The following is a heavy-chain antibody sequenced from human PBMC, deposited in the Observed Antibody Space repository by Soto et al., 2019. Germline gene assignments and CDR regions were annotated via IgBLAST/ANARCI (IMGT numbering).Heavy chain of an antibody. CDR3: ARGQEGVVATH. J-gene: IGHJ4*02. V-gene: IGHV4-34*01. CDR1: GGSLSGYY. Sequence: QVQLQQWGAGLLKPSETLSLNCAVNGGSLSGYYWSWIRQPPGKGLEWIGEIKDGGRTNYSPSLTSRATRSSDTSNNQFSLRLYSVTAADTGVYYCARGQEGVVATHWDQGTLVTVSS. CDR2: IKDGGRT. D-gene: IGHD5-12*01.